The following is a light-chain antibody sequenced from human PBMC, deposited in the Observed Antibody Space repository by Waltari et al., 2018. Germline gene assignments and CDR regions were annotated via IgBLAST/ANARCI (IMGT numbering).Light chain of an antibody. V-gene: IGKV2-28*01. CDR1: QSLLHSSGYNY. J-gene: IGKJ5*01. CDR3: MQALHSIT. CDR2: LGS. Sequence: DVVLTQSPLSLPVTPGEPASISCRSSQSLLHSSGYNYLDWYLQKPGQSPPLLIYLGSSRASGVPDRFTGSGSGTDFTLRITRVEAEDVGLYYCMQALHSITFGQGTRLEIK.